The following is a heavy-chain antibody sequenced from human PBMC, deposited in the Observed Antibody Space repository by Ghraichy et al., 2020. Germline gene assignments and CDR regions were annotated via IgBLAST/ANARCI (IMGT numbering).Heavy chain of an antibody. CDR3: ARGYYDFWSGYYLSNYYGMDV. Sequence: GSLRLSCAVYGGSFSGYYWSWIRQPPGKGLEWIGEINHSGSTNYNPSLKSRVTISVDTSKNQFSLRLSSVTAADTAVYYCARGYYDFWSGYYLSNYYGMDVWGQGTTVTVSS. CDR1: GGSFSGYY. J-gene: IGHJ6*02. D-gene: IGHD3-3*01. CDR2: INHSGST. V-gene: IGHV4-34*01.